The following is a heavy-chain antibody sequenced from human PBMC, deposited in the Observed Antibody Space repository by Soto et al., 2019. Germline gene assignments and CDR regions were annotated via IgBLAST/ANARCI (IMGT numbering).Heavy chain of an antibody. J-gene: IGHJ5*02. CDR1: GSTISSSNW. CDR3: SRGNDAYKGGRT. CDR2: IYHSGST. Sequence: SDTLFRTCAVSGSTISSSNWWRWVRQPPGKGLEWIGEIYHSGSTNYNPSLKSRVTISVDKSKNQFSLKLSSVTAADTGEYYCSRGNDAYKGGRTWGQGTLVTVS. D-gene: IGHD1-1*01. V-gene: IGHV4-4*02.